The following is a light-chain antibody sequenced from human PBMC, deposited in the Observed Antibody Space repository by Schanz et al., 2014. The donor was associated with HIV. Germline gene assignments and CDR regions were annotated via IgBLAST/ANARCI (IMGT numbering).Light chain of an antibody. V-gene: IGKV1-8*01. CDR3: LQHNSYPLT. Sequence: AIRMTQSPSSLSAASGDRVTITCRASKGVSTFLAWYQQKPGKPPSLLIYRASSLQSGVPSRFSGSGSGTDFTLTISSLQPEDVATYYCLQHNSYPLTFGGGTKVEIK. J-gene: IGKJ4*01. CDR2: RAS. CDR1: KGVSTF.